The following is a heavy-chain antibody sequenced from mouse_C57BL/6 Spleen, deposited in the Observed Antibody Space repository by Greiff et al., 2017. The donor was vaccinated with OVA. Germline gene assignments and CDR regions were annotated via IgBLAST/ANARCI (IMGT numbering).Heavy chain of an antibody. CDR1: GYTFTDYY. CDR3: ARSIYYGNFYAMDY. CDR2: INPYNGGT. J-gene: IGHJ4*01. D-gene: IGHD2-1*01. V-gene: IGHV1-19*01. Sequence: EVQLQQSGPVLVKPGASVKMSCKASGYTFTDYYMNWVKQSHGKSLEWIGVINPYNGGTSYNQKFKGKATLTVDKSSSTAYMELNSLTSEDSAVYYCARSIYYGNFYAMDYWGQGTSVTVSS.